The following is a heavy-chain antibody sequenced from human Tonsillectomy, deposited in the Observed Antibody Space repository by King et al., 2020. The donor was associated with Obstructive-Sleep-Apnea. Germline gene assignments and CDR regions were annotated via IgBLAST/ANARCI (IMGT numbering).Heavy chain of an antibody. V-gene: IGHV4-59*11. CDR1: GGSISNHY. CDR3: AGRKDYGDYEDWYFDL. D-gene: IGHD4-17*01. J-gene: IGHJ2*01. CDR2: IYFRWNT. Sequence: QLQESGPGLVKPSETLSLTCTVSGGSISNHYWGWIRQPPGKGLQWIWYIYFRWNTNYNPSPKSRVTLSVDTAKNQFSLRLSSMTTADTAVYYCAGRKDYGDYEDWYFDLWGRGTLVTVSS.